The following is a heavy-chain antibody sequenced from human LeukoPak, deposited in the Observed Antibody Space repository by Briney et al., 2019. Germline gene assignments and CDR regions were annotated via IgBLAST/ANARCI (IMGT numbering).Heavy chain of an antibody. V-gene: IGHV4-61*08. CDR2: IYYISNT. CDR3: ARTQSQSGSYRYYFGY. J-gene: IGHJ4*02. CDR1: GASVGSSGYY. Sequence: PSETLSLTCTVSGASVGSSGYYWSWIQQPPGGGLEWIGYIYYISNTNYNPSLKSRVTMSIDPSRNQFSLKVNSVTAADTAVYYCARTQSQSGSYRYYFGYWGQGTLVTVSS. D-gene: IGHD1-26*01.